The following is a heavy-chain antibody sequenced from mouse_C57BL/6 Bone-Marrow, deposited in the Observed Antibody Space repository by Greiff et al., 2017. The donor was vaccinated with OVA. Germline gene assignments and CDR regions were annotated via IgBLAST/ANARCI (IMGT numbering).Heavy chain of an antibody. CDR2: ISSGGSYT. CDR1: GFTFSSYG. D-gene: IGHD1-1*01. CDR3: ARELTPFSGSSYNWYFDV. J-gene: IGHJ1*03. V-gene: IGHV5-6*02. Sequence: DVKLVESGGDLVKPGGSLKLSCAASGFTFSSYGMSWVRQTPDKRLEWVATISSGGSYTYYPDSVKGRFTISRDNAKNTLYLQMSSLKSEDTAMYYCARELTPFSGSSYNWYFDVWGTGTTVTVSS.